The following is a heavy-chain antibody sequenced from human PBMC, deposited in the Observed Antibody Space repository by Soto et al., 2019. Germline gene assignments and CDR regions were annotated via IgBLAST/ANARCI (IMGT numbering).Heavy chain of an antibody. V-gene: IGHV3-33*01. Sequence: QVQLVESGGGVVQPGRSLRLSCAASGFTFSSYGMHWVRQAPGKGLEWVAVIWYDGSNKYYAASVKGRFTISRDNSKNTRYLQMNSRRAEDTAVYYCASATVTWYAFDIWGQGTMVTVSS. D-gene: IGHD4-17*01. CDR1: GFTFSSYG. J-gene: IGHJ3*02. CDR2: IWYDGSNK. CDR3: ASATVTWYAFDI.